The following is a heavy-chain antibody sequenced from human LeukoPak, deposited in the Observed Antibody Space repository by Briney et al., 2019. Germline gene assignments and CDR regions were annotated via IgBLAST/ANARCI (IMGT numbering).Heavy chain of an antibody. CDR2: IRSKANSYAT. D-gene: IGHD1-26*01. V-gene: IGHV3-73*01. CDR3: TRHGGSGSYVPLDY. J-gene: IGHJ4*02. CDR1: GFTFSGSA. Sequence: GGSLRLSCAASGFTFSGSAMHWVRQASGNGLEWVGRIRSKANSYATAYAASVKGRFTISRDDSKNTAYLQMNSLKTEDTAVYYCTRHGGSGSYVPLDYWGQGTLVTVSS.